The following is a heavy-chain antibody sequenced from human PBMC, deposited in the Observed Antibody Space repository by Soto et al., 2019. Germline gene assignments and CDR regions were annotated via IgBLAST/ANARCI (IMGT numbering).Heavy chain of an antibody. CDR2: ISYDGSNK. J-gene: IGHJ6*02. CDR1: GFTFSSYG. V-gene: IGHV3-30*18. CDR3: AKSAQGCLMDV. Sequence: QVQLVESGGGVVQSGRSLRLSCAASGFTFSSYGIHWVRQAPGKGLEWVAIISYDGSNKYYADSVKGRFTISRDNSKNTLYLQMNSLRAEDTAVYYCAKSAQGCLMDVWGQGTSVTVSS.